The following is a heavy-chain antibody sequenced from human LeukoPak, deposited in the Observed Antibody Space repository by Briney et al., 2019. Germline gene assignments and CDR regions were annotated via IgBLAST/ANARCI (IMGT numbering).Heavy chain of an antibody. Sequence: SETLSLTCAVYGGSFSGYYWSWIRQPPGKGPEWIGEINHSGSTNYNPSLKSRVTISVDTSKNQFSLKLSSVTAADTAVYYCARSAGYYLPNPWGQGTLVTVSS. D-gene: IGHD3-10*02. CDR2: INHSGST. CDR1: GGSFSGYY. J-gene: IGHJ5*02. CDR3: ARSAGYYLPNP. V-gene: IGHV4-34*01.